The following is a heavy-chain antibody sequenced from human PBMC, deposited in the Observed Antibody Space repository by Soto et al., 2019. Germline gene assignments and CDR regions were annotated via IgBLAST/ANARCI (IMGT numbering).Heavy chain of an antibody. V-gene: IGHV3-23*01. Sequence: EVQLLESGGGLVQPGGSQGLSCAASGFTFGIYAMSWVRQAPGKGPEWVSGMSGSGGSTYYADSVKGRFTISRDNSKNTLYLQMNSLRAEDTATYYCATDLPGGEDNHYGMDVWGQGTTVTVSS. CDR2: MSGSGGST. J-gene: IGHJ6*02. CDR3: ATDLPGGEDNHYGMDV. CDR1: GFTFGIYA. D-gene: IGHD2-21*01.